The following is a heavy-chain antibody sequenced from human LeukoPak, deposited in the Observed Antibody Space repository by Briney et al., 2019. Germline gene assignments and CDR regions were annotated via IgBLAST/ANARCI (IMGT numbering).Heavy chain of an antibody. Sequence: SETLSLTCTVSGASIGSSSYFCGWIRQAPGKGLEWIGSVYYSGRTYYNPSLKSRLTISVDTSKNQVSLKLRSVTAADTAAYHCAGLDWYFALWGRGTLVTVSS. J-gene: IGHJ2*01. CDR3: AGLDWYFAL. CDR2: VYYSGRT. CDR1: GASIGSSSYF. V-gene: IGHV4-39*01.